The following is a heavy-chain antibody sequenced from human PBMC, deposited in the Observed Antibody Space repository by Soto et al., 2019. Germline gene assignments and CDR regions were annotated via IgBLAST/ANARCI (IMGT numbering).Heavy chain of an antibody. CDR3: AKSPVRYFDWAYFDY. CDR1: GFTFSSYA. V-gene: IGHV3-23*01. Sequence: SLRLSCAASGFTFSSYAMSWVRQAPGKGLEWVSAISGSGGSTYYADSVKGRFTISRDNSKNTLYLQMNSLRAEDTAVYYCAKSPVRYFDWAYFDYWGQGTLVTVSS. D-gene: IGHD3-9*01. CDR2: ISGSGGST. J-gene: IGHJ4*02.